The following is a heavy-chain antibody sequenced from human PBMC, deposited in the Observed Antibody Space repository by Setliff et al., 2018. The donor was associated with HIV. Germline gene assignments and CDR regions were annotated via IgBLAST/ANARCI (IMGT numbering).Heavy chain of an antibody. Sequence: GPSVKVSCKASGYTFTSYYIHWVRQAPGQGLEWMGEINPSGGSTSYSEKFRGRATMTRDTSRSTVYMELSSLRFDDTAVYYCARVPILRYASPVDMWGQGTLVTVSS. CDR1: GYTFTSYY. CDR3: ARVPILRYASPVDM. CDR2: INPSGGST. D-gene: IGHD3-9*01. J-gene: IGHJ4*02. V-gene: IGHV1-46*01.